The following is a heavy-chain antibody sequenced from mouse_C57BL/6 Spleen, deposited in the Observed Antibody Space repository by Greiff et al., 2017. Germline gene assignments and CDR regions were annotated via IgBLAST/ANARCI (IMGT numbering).Heavy chain of an antibody. Sequence: QVQLQQPGAELVRPGSSVKLSCKASGYTFTSYWMHWVKQRPIQGLEWIGNIDPTDSETHYNQKFKDKATLTVDKSSSTAYMQLSSLTSEDSAVYYCARYYGPYWYCDVWGTGTTVTVSS. V-gene: IGHV1-52*01. CDR3: ARYYGPYWYCDV. D-gene: IGHD1-1*01. CDR2: IDPTDSET. J-gene: IGHJ1*03. CDR1: GYTFTSYW.